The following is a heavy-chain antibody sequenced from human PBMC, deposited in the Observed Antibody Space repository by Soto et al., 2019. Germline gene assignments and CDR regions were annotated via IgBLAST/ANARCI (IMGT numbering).Heavy chain of an antibody. Sequence: GGSLRLSCAAPGFTFSSYGMHWVRQAPGKGLEWVAVIWYDGSNKYYADSVKGRFTISRDNSKNTLYLQMNSLRAEDTAVYYCARDGSSTSCPFDYWGQGTLVTVSS. CDR1: GFTFSSYG. V-gene: IGHV3-33*01. CDR2: IWYDGSNK. J-gene: IGHJ4*02. D-gene: IGHD2-2*01. CDR3: ARDGSSTSCPFDY.